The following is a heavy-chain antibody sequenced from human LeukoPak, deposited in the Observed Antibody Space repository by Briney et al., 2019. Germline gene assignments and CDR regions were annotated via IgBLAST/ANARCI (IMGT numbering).Heavy chain of an antibody. CDR2: ISTSSNYI. Sequence: PGGSLSLSCTASGFTFSTYNMNWVRQAPGKGLGWVSSISTSSNYIYYADSVKGRFTISRDNAKNSLYLQMNSLRVEDTDVYDCARDVGASAPDAFDIWGQGTMVAVSS. CDR1: GFTFSTYN. CDR3: ARDVGASAPDAFDI. V-gene: IGHV3-21*01. D-gene: IGHD1-26*01. J-gene: IGHJ3*02.